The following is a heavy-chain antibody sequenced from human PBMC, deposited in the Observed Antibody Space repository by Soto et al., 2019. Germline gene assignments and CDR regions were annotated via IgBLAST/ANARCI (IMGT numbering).Heavy chain of an antibody. V-gene: IGHV3-30*18. CDR3: AKATLPPVVTTTRPRHYYYYMDV. J-gene: IGHJ6*03. Sequence: PGGSLRLSCAASGFTFSSYGMHWVRQAPGKGLEWVAVISYDGSNKYYADCVKGRFTISRDNSKNTLYLQMNSLRAEDTAVYYCAKATLPPVVTTTRPRHYYYYMDVWGKGTTVTVSS. D-gene: IGHD4-17*01. CDR1: GFTFSSYG. CDR2: ISYDGSNK.